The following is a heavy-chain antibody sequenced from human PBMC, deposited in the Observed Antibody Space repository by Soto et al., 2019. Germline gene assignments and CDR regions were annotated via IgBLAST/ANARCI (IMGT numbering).Heavy chain of an antibody. D-gene: IGHD4-17*01. CDR3: ARSDRYYGGSAAY. J-gene: IGHJ4*02. CDR1: GFSFSDYF. CDR2: INPSGDSR. V-gene: IGHV1-46*01. Sequence: ASVKVSCKASGFSFSDYFMHWVRQAPGQGLEWMGIINPSGDSRNYAQKFQGRVTITRDTSTSTVYMDLSSLRYEDTAVYYCARSDRYYGGSAAYWGQGTLVTVSS.